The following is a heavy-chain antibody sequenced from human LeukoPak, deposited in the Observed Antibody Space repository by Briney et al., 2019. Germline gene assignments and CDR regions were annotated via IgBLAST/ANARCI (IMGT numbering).Heavy chain of an antibody. CDR3: AKDDPFFDY. J-gene: IGHJ4*02. CDR2: IRSDGNKQ. CDR1: GFTFSSYG. Sequence: GGSLRLSCAASGFTFSSYGIHWVLQTPGKGLEWVAFIRSDGNKQNYADSVTGRFTISRDNSKNTVYLRMDSLRTEDTAVYYCAKDDPFFDYWGQGILVTVSS. V-gene: IGHV3-30*02.